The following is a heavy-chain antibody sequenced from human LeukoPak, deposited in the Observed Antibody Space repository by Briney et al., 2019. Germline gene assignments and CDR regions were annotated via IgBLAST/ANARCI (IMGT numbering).Heavy chain of an antibody. D-gene: IGHD1-26*01. V-gene: IGHV5-51*01. Sequence: GESLKISCKGSGYSFTSYWLGWVRQMPGKGLEWMGIIYPGDSDTRYSPSFQGQVTISADKSISTAYLQWSSLKASDTAMYYCARPRASGSYSDLGLDYWGQGTLVTVSS. CDR3: ARPRASGSYSDLGLDY. CDR2: IYPGDSDT. CDR1: GYSFTSYW. J-gene: IGHJ4*02.